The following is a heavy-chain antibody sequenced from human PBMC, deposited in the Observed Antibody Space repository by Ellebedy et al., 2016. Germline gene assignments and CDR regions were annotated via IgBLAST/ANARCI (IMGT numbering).Heavy chain of an antibody. V-gene: IGHV3-30*03. CDR3: ARDHVVPSSMIWKDQHSSSVDGFDI. J-gene: IGHJ3*02. D-gene: IGHD3-22*01. CDR1: GFTFSNYG. Sequence: GGSLRLSCEASGFTFSNYGMYWVRQAPGKGLECVAFISHDGSKKSYADSVKGRFTISRDNSKNTLYMQMSSLRDDDTGVYYCARDHVVPSSMIWKDQHSSSVDGFDIWGQGTKVIVSS. CDR2: ISHDGSKK.